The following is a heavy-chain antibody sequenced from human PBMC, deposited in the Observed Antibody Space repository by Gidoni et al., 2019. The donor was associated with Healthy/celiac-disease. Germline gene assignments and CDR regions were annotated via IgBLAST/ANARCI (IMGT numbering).Heavy chain of an antibody. CDR2: ISGSGGST. CDR3: AEAYYDSSGPGYYYYYMDV. J-gene: IGHJ6*03. D-gene: IGHD3-22*01. V-gene: IGHV3-23*01. Sequence: EVQLLESGGGLVQPGGSLRLSCAASGFTFSSYAMSWVRQAPGKGLEWVSAISGSGGSTYYADSVKGRFTISRDNSKNTLYLQMNSLRAEDTAVYYCAEAYYDSSGPGYYYYYMDVWGKGTTVTVSS. CDR1: GFTFSSYA.